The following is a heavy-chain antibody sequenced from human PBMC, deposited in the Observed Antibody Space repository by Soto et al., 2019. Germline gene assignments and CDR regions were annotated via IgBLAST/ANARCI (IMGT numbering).Heavy chain of an antibody. D-gene: IGHD6-19*01. V-gene: IGHV3-23*01. CDR1: GFTFSNYA. J-gene: IGHJ4*02. CDR3: ARGPRGKPWLASLLDY. CDR2: ISGSGGST. Sequence: EVQLLESGGGLVQHGGSLRLSCAASGFTFSNYAMSWVRQAPGKGLYWDSAISGSGGSTYYADSVKGRFTISRDNSKNTLYLQMNSLRAEDTAVYYCARGPRGKPWLASLLDYWGQGTLVTVSS.